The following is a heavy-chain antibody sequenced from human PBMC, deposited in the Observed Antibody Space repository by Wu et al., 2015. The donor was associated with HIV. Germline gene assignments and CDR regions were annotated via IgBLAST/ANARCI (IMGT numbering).Heavy chain of an antibody. CDR2: ISTYNGNT. CDR1: GYTFTRYG. V-gene: IGHV1-18*01. D-gene: IGHD6-13*01. CDR3: ARQYSSTWRYYYYYMDV. J-gene: IGHJ6*03. Sequence: QVRLVQSGAEVRKTGASVKVSCMASGYTFTRYGISWVRQAPGQGLEWMGWISTYNGNTNYAQKLQGRVTMTTDTSTSTAYMELRSLRSDDTAVYYCARQYSSTWRYYYYYMDVWGKGTTVTVSS.